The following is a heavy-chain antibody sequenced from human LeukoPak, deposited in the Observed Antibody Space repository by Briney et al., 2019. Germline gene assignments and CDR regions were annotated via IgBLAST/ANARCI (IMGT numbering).Heavy chain of an antibody. D-gene: IGHD6-13*01. CDR1: GFTFSSYW. CDR2: IKQDGSEK. Sequence: GGSLRLSCAASGFTFSSYWMSWVRQAPGKGLEWVANIKQDGSEKYYVDSVKGRFTISRDNAKNSLYLQMNSLRAEDAAVYYCARGLYSSTTYYFDYWGQGTLVTVSS. J-gene: IGHJ4*02. CDR3: ARGLYSSTTYYFDY. V-gene: IGHV3-7*03.